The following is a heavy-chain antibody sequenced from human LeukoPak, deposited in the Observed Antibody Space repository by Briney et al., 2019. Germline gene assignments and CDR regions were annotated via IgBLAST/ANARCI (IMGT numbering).Heavy chain of an antibody. D-gene: IGHD3-10*02. CDR1: GYTFTSYD. CDR3: ARGPRSGDLSLGYWFDP. V-gene: IGHV1-8*01. J-gene: IGHJ5*02. Sequence: ASVKVSCKASGYTFTSYDINWVRQATGQGLEWMGWMNPNSGNTGYAQNFQGRLTMTRNTSISTVYMKLSSLRSEDTAVYYCARGPRSGDLSLGYWFDPWGQGTLVSVSS. CDR2: MNPNSGNT.